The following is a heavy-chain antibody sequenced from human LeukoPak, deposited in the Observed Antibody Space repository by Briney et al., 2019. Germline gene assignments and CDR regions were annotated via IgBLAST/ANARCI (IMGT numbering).Heavy chain of an antibody. D-gene: IGHD5-18*01. CDR3: ARYSYGGYHFDY. CDR1: GDSINSYY. Sequence: SETLSLTCTVSGDSINSYYWSWIRRPPGRGLEWIGYVYSSGSTNYNPSLRSRVTISVDTSKNQFSLKLSSVSAADTAVYYCARYSYGGYHFDYWGQGTLVTVSS. J-gene: IGHJ4*02. CDR2: VYSSGST. V-gene: IGHV4-59*01.